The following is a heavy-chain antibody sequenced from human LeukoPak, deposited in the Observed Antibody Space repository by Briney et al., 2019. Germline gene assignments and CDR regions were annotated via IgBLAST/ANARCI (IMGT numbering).Heavy chain of an antibody. J-gene: IGHJ4*02. Sequence: GASVKVSCKASGYTFTSYGISWVRQAPGQGLEWMGWISPYNANIKYAQKFQGRVTITADKSTSTAYMELSSLRSEDTAVYYCARSIQIKVRGVIPEKFDYWGQGTLVTVSS. CDR2: ISPYNANI. CDR3: ARSIQIKVRGVIPEKFDY. D-gene: IGHD3-10*01. V-gene: IGHV1-18*01. CDR1: GYTFTSYG.